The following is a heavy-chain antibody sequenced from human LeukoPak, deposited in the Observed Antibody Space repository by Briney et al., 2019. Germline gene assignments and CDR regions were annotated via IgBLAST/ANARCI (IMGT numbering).Heavy chain of an antibody. CDR2: IYSDDTT. CDR1: GFTVSGNY. D-gene: IGHD4-17*01. CDR3: ARGTTVTKFDY. V-gene: IGHV3-66*01. J-gene: IGHJ4*02. Sequence: GGSLRLSCAASGFTVSGNYMSWVRQTPGKGLEWVSVIYSDDTTYYADPVKSRFTISRDNSKNTLFLQMNSLRAEDTAVYYCARGTTVTKFDYWGQGTLVTVSS.